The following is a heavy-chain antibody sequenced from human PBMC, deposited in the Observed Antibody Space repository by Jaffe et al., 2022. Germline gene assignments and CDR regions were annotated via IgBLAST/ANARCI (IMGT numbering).Heavy chain of an antibody. J-gene: IGHJ4*02. V-gene: IGHV3-66*02. Sequence: EVQLVESGGGLVQPGGSLRLSCAASGLTVSSNYMSWVRQAPGKGLEWISIIYYGGSTYYVDSVKGRFTISRDNSKNTLYLQMNNLRPEDTAVYYCARAGVLGNSWSKRNDYWGQGTLVTVSS. D-gene: IGHD6-13*01. CDR1: GLTVSSNY. CDR3: ARAGVLGNSWSKRNDY. CDR2: IYYGGST.